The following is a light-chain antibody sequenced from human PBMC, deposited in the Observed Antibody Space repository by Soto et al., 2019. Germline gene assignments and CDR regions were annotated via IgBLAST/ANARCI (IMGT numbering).Light chain of an antibody. Sequence: DIQMTQSPSSLSASVGDRVTITCRASQGISNYLAWYQKKPGKVPKLLIYAASTLQSGVPSRFRGSGCGTDFTPTISSLQPVDVAKYYCQHYNSAPFLFGGGTKVVIK. J-gene: IGKJ4*01. CDR1: QGISNY. CDR2: AAS. CDR3: QHYNSAPFL. V-gene: IGKV1-27*01.